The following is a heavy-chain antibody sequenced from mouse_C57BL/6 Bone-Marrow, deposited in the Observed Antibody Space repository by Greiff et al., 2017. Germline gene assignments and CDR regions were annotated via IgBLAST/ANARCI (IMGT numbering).Heavy chain of an antibody. Sequence: EVQVVESGGGLVQPKGSLKLSCAASGFSFNTYAMNWVRQAPGKGLEWVARIRSKSNNYATYYADSVKDRFTISRDDSESMLYLQMNNLKTEDTAMYCCVRQKYGSETWFAYWGQGTLVTVSA. CDR2: IRSKSNNYAT. CDR3: VRQKYGSETWFAY. D-gene: IGHD1-1*01. CDR1: GFSFNTYA. J-gene: IGHJ3*01. V-gene: IGHV10-1*01.